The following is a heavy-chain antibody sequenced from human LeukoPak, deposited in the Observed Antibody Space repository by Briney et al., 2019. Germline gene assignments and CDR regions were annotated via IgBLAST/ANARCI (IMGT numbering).Heavy chain of an antibody. Sequence: GESLKISCKGSGYSFTSYWIGWVHQMPGKGLEWMGIIYPGDSDTRYSPSFQGQVTISADKSISTAYLQWSSLKASDTAMYYCARQSLGDYGDYQYYFDYWGQGTLVTVSS. J-gene: IGHJ4*02. V-gene: IGHV5-51*07. CDR3: ARQSLGDYGDYQYYFDY. CDR2: IYPGDSDT. D-gene: IGHD4-17*01. CDR1: GYSFTSYW.